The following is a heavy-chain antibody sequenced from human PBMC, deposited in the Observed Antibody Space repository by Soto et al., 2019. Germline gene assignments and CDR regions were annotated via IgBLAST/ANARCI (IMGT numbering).Heavy chain of an antibody. V-gene: IGHV4-39*01. Sequence: VDASETLSLTCTVSGGSISSSSYYWGWIRQPPGKGLEWIGSIYYSGSTYYNPSIKSRVTISVDTXKNHFSLKLSSVTAADTAVYYCARHVGDFWSGYYPKYYFEFWGQGTLVTVSS. CDR1: GGSISSSSYY. J-gene: IGHJ4*02. CDR2: IYYSGST. CDR3: ARHVGDFWSGYYPKYYFEF. D-gene: IGHD3-3*01.